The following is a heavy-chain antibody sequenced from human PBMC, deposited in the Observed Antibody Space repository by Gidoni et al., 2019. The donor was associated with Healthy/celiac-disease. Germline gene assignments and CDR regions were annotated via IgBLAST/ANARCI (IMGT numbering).Heavy chain of an antibody. Sequence: EVQLVESGGGLVKPGGSLRLSCPASGFPFSSYSMNWVRQAPGKGLEWVSSISSSSSYIYYADSVKGRFTISRDNAKNSLYLQMNSLRAEDTAVYYCARAIEPYYGDYGVGIWGQGTMVTVSS. CDR1: GFPFSSYS. D-gene: IGHD4-17*01. CDR3: ARAIEPYYGDYGVGI. V-gene: IGHV3-21*01. J-gene: IGHJ3*02. CDR2: ISSSSSYI.